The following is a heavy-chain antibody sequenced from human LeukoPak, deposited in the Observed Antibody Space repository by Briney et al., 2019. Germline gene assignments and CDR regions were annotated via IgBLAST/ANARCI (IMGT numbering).Heavy chain of an antibody. D-gene: IGHD3-10*01. V-gene: IGHV1-2*02. CDR2: INPNSGGT. CDR1: GYTFSGYY. CDR3: ALIGDHAWFDP. J-gene: IGHJ5*02. Sequence: GASVKVSCKASGYTFSGYYIFWVRRAPGQGLEWMGWINPNSGGTNYAPGFQGRLTMTRDTSITTAYMELSTLRSDDTAVYYCALIGDHAWFDPWGQGTLVTVPS.